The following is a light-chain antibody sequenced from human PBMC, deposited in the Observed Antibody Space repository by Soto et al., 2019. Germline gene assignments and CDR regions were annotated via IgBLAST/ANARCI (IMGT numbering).Light chain of an antibody. CDR1: SGHTKYA. Sequence: QSVLNQSPSVSASLGASVKLSCTLSSGHTKYAIAWHQQQPKRGPRFLMKLNSDGSLSKGDGIPDRFSGSSSGAERYLTISRLQSEDEADYYCQTWDSGPWVFGGGTKLTVL. V-gene: IGLV4-69*01. CDR2: LNSDGSL. J-gene: IGLJ3*02. CDR3: QTWDSGPWV.